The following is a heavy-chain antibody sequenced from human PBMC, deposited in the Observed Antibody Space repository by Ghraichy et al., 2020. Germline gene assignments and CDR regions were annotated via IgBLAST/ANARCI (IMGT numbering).Heavy chain of an antibody. CDR3: ASITIFGVVPTSNGMDA. J-gene: IGHJ6*02. Sequence: GGSLRLSCAASGFAFSAYCMHWVRQAPGKGLEWVAVIWYDGNQKYYAESVKGRFTISRDNSKNTLYLQMNSLRAEDTAVYYWASITIFGVVPTSNGMDAWSQGTTVTVSS. V-gene: IGHV3-33*03. CDR1: GFAFSAYC. D-gene: IGHD3-3*01. CDR2: IWYDGNQK.